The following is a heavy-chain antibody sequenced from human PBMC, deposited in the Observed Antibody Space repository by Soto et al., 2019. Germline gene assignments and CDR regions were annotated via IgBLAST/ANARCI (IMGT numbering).Heavy chain of an antibody. CDR1: GGTFSKDA. CDR2: LIPVFGSP. Sequence: QVQLVQSGAEVKKPGSSVTVSCKTSGGTFSKDAINWVRQAPGQGLEWMGLLIPVFGSPIYAQKFQGRMRITADESTSTAFMDLCSLRSADTAVYYCTRVLGYTFEPGKTRYYAMDVWGQGTTVSLSS. J-gene: IGHJ6*02. V-gene: IGHV1-69*01. D-gene: IGHD5-18*01. CDR3: TRVLGYTFEPGKTRYYAMDV.